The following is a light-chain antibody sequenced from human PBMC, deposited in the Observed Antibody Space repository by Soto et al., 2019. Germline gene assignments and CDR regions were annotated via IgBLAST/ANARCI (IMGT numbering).Light chain of an antibody. V-gene: IGLV2-14*01. CDR1: SSDVGGYNY. CDR2: GVT. Sequence: QPASVSGSPGQSITISCTETSSDVGGYNYVSWYQQHPGIAPKLLIYGVTNRPSGVSTRFSGSKSGNTASLTISGLQAEDEADYHCSSYTSASTLLYLFGTGTKVTVL. J-gene: IGLJ1*01. CDR3: SSYTSASTLLYL.